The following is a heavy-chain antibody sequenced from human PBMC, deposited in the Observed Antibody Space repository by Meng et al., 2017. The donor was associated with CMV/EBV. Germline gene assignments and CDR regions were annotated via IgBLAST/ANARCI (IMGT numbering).Heavy chain of an antibody. V-gene: IGHV1-69*10. D-gene: IGHD4-11*01. CDR3: AKDLVIPLYSTPYYYGMDV. J-gene: IGHJ6*02. CDR1: GGTFSSYA. CDR2: IIPILGIA. Sequence: SVKVSCKASGGTFSSYAISWVRQAPGQGLEWMGGIIPILGIANYAQKFQGRVTITADKSTSTAYMELSSLRSEDTAVYYCAKDLVIPLYSTPYYYGMDVWGQGTTVTVSS.